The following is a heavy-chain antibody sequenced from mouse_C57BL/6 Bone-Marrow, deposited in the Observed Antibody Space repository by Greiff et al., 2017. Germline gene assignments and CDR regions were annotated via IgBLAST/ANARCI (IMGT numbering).Heavy chain of an antibody. J-gene: IGHJ2*01. D-gene: IGHD1-1*01. CDR2: IRNKANNHAT. CDR1: GFTFSDAW. CDR3: TKGFFTTVVATSYYFDY. V-gene: IGHV6-6*01. Sequence: EVMLVESGGGLVQPGGSMKLSCAASGFTFSDAWMDWVRQSPEKGLEWVAEIRNKANNHATYYAESVKGRFTISRDDSKSSVYLQMNSLRAEDTGIYYCTKGFFTTVVATSYYFDYWGQGTTLTVSS.